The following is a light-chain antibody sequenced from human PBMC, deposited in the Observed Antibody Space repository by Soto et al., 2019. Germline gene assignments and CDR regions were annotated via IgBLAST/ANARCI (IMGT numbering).Light chain of an antibody. CDR3: QQYNNWPYT. CDR1: QSVSSN. Sequence: EIGMTQSPATLSVSPGERATLSCRASQSVSSNLAWYQQKPGQAPRLLIYGASTRATGIPARFSGSGSGTEFTLTISSLQSEEFAVYYWQQYNNWPYTFGQGTKLEIK. CDR2: GAS. V-gene: IGKV3-15*01. J-gene: IGKJ2*01.